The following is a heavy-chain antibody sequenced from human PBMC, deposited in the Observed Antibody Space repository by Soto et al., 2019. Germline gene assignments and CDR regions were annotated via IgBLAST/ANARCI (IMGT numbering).Heavy chain of an antibody. D-gene: IGHD3-3*01. CDR3: ARESRFLEWLSLNWFDP. J-gene: IGHJ5*02. Sequence: PGGSLRLSCAASGFTLSSYAMHWVRQAPGKGLEWVSSISSSSSYIYYADSVKGRFTISRDNSKNTLYLQMNSLRDEDTAVYYCARESRFLEWLSLNWFDPWGQGTLVTVSS. V-gene: IGHV3-21*01. CDR1: GFTLSSYA. CDR2: ISSSSSYI.